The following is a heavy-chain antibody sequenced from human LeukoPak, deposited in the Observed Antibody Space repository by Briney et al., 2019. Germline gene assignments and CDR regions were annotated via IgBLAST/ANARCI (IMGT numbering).Heavy chain of an antibody. CDR2: ISSSSITI. CDR1: GFTFSSYS. V-gene: IGHV3-48*04. D-gene: IGHD2-15*01. CDR3: ARDRGGSYSAIDY. J-gene: IGHJ4*02. Sequence: GGSLRLSCAASGFTFSSYSLNWVRQAPGRGVAWVSFISSSSITIYYADSVRGRFTISRDNAERSLYLQKNSLRAEGTAVYYFARDRGGSYSAIDYWGQGNLVTVSS.